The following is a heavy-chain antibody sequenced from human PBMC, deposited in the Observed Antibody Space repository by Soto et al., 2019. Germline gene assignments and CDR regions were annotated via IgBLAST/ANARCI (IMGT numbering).Heavy chain of an antibody. D-gene: IGHD1-26*01. CDR3: ERHRVDLLSGFDY. CDR2: IDPTDSYT. J-gene: IGHJ4*02. CDR1: GYISSRHC. Sequence: GKSLKDSCKDSGYISSRHCISWVRPVPGKGLEWMGRIDPTDSYTTYSPSFQGHVTMSADKSITTAYLQWSTLKTSDTDIYYCERHRVDLLSGFDYWAQG. V-gene: IGHV5-10-1*01.